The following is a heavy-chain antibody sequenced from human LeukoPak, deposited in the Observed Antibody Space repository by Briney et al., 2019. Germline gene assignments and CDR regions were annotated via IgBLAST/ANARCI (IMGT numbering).Heavy chain of an antibody. CDR3: AREVAYYFDY. Sequence: GGGLRLSRVPSRFTSSSYWMKGVRPAPGKGGEWISYITSRTTTPYYADSVKRRFTLCRDNAKNSLYLQMNSRRGEDTRVYHCAREVAYYFDYWGQGTLVTVSS. CDR1: RFTSSSYW. J-gene: IGHJ4*02. V-gene: IGHV3-48*01. CDR2: ITSRTTTP.